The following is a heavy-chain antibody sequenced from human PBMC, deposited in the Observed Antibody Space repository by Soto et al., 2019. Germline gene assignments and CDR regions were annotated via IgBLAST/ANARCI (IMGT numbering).Heavy chain of an antibody. Sequence: QVQLVQSGAEVKKPGASVKVSCKASGYTFTDYYIHWVRQAPGQGLEWMGWINPKRGGTNFAQKFKGRVTMTRDTSISTGYMELSRLRSDDTAVYYCARRGLITVAAYYLDYWGQGTLVTVSS. CDR3: ARRGLITVAAYYLDY. J-gene: IGHJ4*02. V-gene: IGHV1-2*02. CDR2: INPKRGGT. CDR1: GYTFTDYY. D-gene: IGHD6-19*01.